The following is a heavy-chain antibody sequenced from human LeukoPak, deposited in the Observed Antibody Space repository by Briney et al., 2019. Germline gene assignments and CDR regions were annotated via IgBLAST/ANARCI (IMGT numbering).Heavy chain of an antibody. Sequence: GGSLRLSCAASGFTFSNAWMSWVRQAPGKGLEWVGRIKSKTDGGKTDYAAPVKGRFTISRDDSKNTLYLQMNSLKTGDTAVYYCTTGIAAAGNHDYWGQGTLVTVSS. CDR2: IKSKTDGGKT. V-gene: IGHV3-15*01. J-gene: IGHJ4*02. CDR1: GFTFSNAW. D-gene: IGHD6-13*01. CDR3: TTGIAAAGNHDY.